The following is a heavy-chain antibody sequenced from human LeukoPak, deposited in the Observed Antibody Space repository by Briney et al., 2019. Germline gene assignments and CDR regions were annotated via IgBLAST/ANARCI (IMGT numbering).Heavy chain of an antibody. CDR1: GFTFSNAW. D-gene: IGHD3-10*01. CDR2: IKSKTDGGTT. V-gene: IGHV3-15*01. CDR3: TTMVRGPYNWFDP. Sequence: GGSLRLSCAASGFTFSNAWMSWVRQAPGKGLEWVGRIKSKTDGGTTDYAAPVKGRFTISRDDSKNTLYLQMNSLKTEDTAVYYCTTMVRGPYNWFDPWGQGTLVTVSS. J-gene: IGHJ5*02.